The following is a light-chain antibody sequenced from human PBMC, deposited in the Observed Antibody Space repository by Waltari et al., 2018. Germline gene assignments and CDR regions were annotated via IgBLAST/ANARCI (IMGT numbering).Light chain of an antibody. CDR1: SSDVGAYTY. V-gene: IGLV2-14*03. J-gene: IGLJ2*01. CDR3: SSYISSSTLEL. CDR2: DVS. Sequence: QSALTQPASVSGSPGQSITISCTGTSSDVGAYTYVSWYQQHPGNAPKLIIFDVSTRPSGVSTRFSGAKSCNTASLTISGLQAEDEADYYCSSYISSSTLELFGGGTSLTVL.